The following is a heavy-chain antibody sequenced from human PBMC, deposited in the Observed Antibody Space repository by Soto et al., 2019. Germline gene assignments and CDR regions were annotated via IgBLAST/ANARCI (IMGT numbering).Heavy chain of an antibody. J-gene: IGHJ4*02. Sequence: SVKVSCKASGGTFSSYAISWVRQAPGQGLEWMGGIIPIFGTANYAQKFQGRVTITADESTSTAYMELSSLRSEDTAVYYCACSPNYGDQTRYFDYWGQGTLVTVYS. V-gene: IGHV1-69*13. CDR2: IIPIFGTA. D-gene: IGHD4-17*01. CDR1: GGTFSSYA. CDR3: ACSPNYGDQTRYFDY.